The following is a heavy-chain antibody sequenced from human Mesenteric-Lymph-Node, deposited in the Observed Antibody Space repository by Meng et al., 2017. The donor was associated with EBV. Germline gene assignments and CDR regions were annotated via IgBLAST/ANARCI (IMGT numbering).Heavy chain of an antibody. CDR2: INTNTGNP. Sequence: QGQPVQSGSELKKPVASVKVSCKASGYTFTTYAMNWVRQAPGQGFEWMGWINTNTGNPTYAQGFTGRFVFSLDTSVSTAYLQISSLKAEDTAVYYCARAAEWYSDRSGYKTWGQGTLVTVSS. D-gene: IGHD3-22*01. V-gene: IGHV7-4-1*02. J-gene: IGHJ5*02. CDR1: GYTFTTYA. CDR3: ARAAEWYSDRSGYKT.